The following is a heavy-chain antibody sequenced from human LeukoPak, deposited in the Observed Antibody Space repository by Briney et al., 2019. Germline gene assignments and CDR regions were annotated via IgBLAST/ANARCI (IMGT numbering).Heavy chain of an antibody. CDR1: GFTVGTNY. CDR3: AKFNSGWDDY. CDR2: LYSGGST. Sequence: GGSLRLSCAASGFTVGTNYMTWVRQAPGKGLEWVSALYSGGSTYYADSVKGRFTISRDNSKNTLYLQMNSLRAEDTAVYYCAKFNSGWDDYWGQGTLVTVSS. V-gene: IGHV3-53*01. J-gene: IGHJ4*02. D-gene: IGHD6-19*01.